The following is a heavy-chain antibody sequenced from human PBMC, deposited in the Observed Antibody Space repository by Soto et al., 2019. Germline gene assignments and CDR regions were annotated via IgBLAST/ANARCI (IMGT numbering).Heavy chain of an antibody. Sequence: SETLSLTCSVSGGSISSSSYYWGWIRQPPGKGLEWIGSIYYSGSTYYNPSLKSRVTISVDTSKNQFSLKLSSVTAADTAVYYCARGDIVVVPAADLNWFDPWGQGTLVTVSS. CDR1: GGSISSSSYY. CDR3: ARGDIVVVPAADLNWFDP. D-gene: IGHD2-2*01. V-gene: IGHV4-39*01. J-gene: IGHJ5*02. CDR2: IYYSGST.